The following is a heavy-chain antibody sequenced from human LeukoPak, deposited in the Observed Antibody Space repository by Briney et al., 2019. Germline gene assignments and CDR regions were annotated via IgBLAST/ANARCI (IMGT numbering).Heavy chain of an antibody. CDR3: ARDPTSRVGY. CDR1: GGSISSGSYY. Sequence: PSETLSLTCTVSGGSISSGSYYWSWIRQPPGKGLEWIGYIYHSGSTYYNPSLKSRVTISVDRSKNQFSLKLSSVTAADTAVYYCARDPTSRVGYWGQGTLVTVSS. V-gene: IGHV4-30-2*01. CDR2: IYHSGST. J-gene: IGHJ4*02. D-gene: IGHD1-26*01.